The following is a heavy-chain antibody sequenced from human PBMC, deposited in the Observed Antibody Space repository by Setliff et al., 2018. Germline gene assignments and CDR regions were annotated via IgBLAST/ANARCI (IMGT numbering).Heavy chain of an antibody. V-gene: IGHV3-23*01. CDR1: GFTFRKHA. D-gene: IGHD3-22*01. Sequence: GGSLRLSCTASGFTFRKHALAWVRQAPGKGLQWVSSVSGSGMTRDYTDSVKVRFAVSRDSSQNKIHLQMDSLRAEDTGKYFCARADSDSYYPYYFDFWGQGVLVTVSS. CDR3: ARADSDSYYPYYFDF. CDR2: VSGSGMTR. J-gene: IGHJ4*02.